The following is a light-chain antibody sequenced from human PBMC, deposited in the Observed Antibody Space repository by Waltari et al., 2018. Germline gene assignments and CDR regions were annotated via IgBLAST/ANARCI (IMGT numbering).Light chain of an antibody. V-gene: IGLV3-21*02. Sequence: SYVLTQPPSLSVAPGQTARLTCGGDNIGAHSVHWYQERPVQAPGLVVSDNSGRPSGIPERFSGSNSGNTATLTISRVEVGDEADYYCQLSNRRSDIVTFGGGTKLTVL. CDR3: QLSNRRSDIVT. CDR1: NIGAHS. J-gene: IGLJ3*02. CDR2: DNS.